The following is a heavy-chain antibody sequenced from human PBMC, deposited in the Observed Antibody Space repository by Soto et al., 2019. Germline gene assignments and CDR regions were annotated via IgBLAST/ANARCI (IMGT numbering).Heavy chain of an antibody. D-gene: IGHD2-2*01. Sequence: PETLCVTYTVSGASMNNYFGSWIRQTPGKGLEYIGFMHSREYGDYNSSLNSRASISVDTSHNQFSLRLTSATVADTAVYYFSRFISSQDEYLDFWGQGSVVIGSS. V-gene: IGHV4-4*08. J-gene: IGHJ1*01. CDR2: MHSREYG. CDR1: GASMNNYF. CDR3: SRFISSQDEYLDF.